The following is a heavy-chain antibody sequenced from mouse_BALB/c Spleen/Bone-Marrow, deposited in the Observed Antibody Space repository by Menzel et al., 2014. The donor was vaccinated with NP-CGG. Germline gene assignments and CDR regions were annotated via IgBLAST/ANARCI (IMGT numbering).Heavy chain of an antibody. Sequence: VQRVESGPDLVKPGASVRISCKASGYIFTSYYIHWVKQRPGQGLEWIGWIYPGNVNSNYNEKFKGKATLTADKSSSTAYMQLSSLTSEDSAVYFCARGDYDGAWFTYWGQGTLVTVSA. V-gene: IGHV1S56*01. CDR3: ARGDYDGAWFTY. J-gene: IGHJ3*01. CDR2: IYPGNVNS. CDR1: GYIFTSYY. D-gene: IGHD2-4*01.